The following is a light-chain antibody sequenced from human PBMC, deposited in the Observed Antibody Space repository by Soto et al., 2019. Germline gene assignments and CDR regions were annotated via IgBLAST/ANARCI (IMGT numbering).Light chain of an antibody. CDR3: QQYDNLPPYT. CDR1: QDISNY. J-gene: IGKJ2*01. Sequence: DIQMNQSPYSLSASVGDRVTITCQASQDISNYLNWYQQKPGKAPKLLIYDASNLETGVPSRCSGSGYGTDFTFTISSLQREDIATYYCQQYDNLPPYTLGQGTKLEIK. V-gene: IGKV1-33*01. CDR2: DAS.